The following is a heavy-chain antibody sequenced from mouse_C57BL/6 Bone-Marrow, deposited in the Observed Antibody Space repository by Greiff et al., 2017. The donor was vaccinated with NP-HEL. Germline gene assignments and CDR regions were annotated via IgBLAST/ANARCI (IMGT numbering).Heavy chain of an antibody. D-gene: IGHD3-2*02. CDR1: GYTFTNYW. CDR2: IYPGGGYT. Sequence: QVQLKQSGAELVRPGTSVKMSCKASGYTFTNYWLGWAKQRPGHGLEWIGDIYPGGGYTNYNEKFKGRATLTADKSSSTAYMQFSSLTSEDSAIYYCARSGAQATYYAMDYWGQGTSVTVSS. J-gene: IGHJ4*01. V-gene: IGHV1-63*01. CDR3: ARSGAQATYYAMDY.